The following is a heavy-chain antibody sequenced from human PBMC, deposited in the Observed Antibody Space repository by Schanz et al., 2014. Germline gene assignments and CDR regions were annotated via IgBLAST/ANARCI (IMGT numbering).Heavy chain of an antibody. CDR1: GFTFSDYA. CDR2: ISGSGGST. J-gene: IGHJ4*02. V-gene: IGHV3-23*04. Sequence: EVQLVESGGGLVQPGRSLRLSCTASGFTFSDYAMSWFRQAPGKGLEWVSGISGSGGSTYYADSVKGRFTISRDNSKNTLYLQMNSLRAEDTAVYYCAKDPSHGDYDYYFDYWGQGTQVTVSS. D-gene: IGHD3-22*01. CDR3: AKDPSHGDYDYYFDY.